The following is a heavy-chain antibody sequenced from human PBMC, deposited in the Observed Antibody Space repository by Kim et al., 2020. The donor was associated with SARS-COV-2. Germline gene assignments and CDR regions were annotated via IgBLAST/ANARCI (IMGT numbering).Heavy chain of an antibody. CDR2: IIPIFGTA. CDR3: AREGTHNTVVNWFDP. D-gene: IGHD2-21*01. Sequence: SVKVSCKASGGTFSSYAISWVRQAPGQGLEWMGGIIPIFGTANYAQKFQGRVTITADESTSTAYMELSSLRSEDTAVYYCAREGTHNTVVNWFDPWGQGTLVTVSS. J-gene: IGHJ5*02. CDR1: GGTFSSYA. V-gene: IGHV1-69*13.